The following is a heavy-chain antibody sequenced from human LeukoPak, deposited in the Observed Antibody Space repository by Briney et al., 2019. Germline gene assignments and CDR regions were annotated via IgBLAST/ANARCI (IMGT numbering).Heavy chain of an antibody. V-gene: IGHV3-48*03. J-gene: IGHJ5*02. CDR2: VSSSRSTM. Sequence: GGSLRLSCTASGFTLSSYEMNWVRQAPGKGLERVSKVSSSRSTMYYADSVKGRFTISRDNAKNSLFLQMNSLRAEDTAIYYCARRFDLWGQGTLVTVSS. CDR3: ARRFDL. CDR1: GFTLSSYE.